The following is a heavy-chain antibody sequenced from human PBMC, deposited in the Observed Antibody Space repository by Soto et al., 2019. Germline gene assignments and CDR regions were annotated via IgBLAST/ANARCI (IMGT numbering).Heavy chain of an antibody. V-gene: IGHV4-31*03. D-gene: IGHD2-2*02. CDR2: IYYSGST. Sequence: SETLSLTCTVSGGSISSGGYYWSWIRQHPGKGLEWIGYIYYSGSTYYNPSLKSRVTISVDTSKNQFSLKLSSVTAADTAVYYCARGGYCSSTSCYRASSPRPWWAFDPWGQGTLVTVSS. CDR3: ARGGYCSSTSCYRASSPRPWWAFDP. CDR1: GGSISSGGYY. J-gene: IGHJ5*02.